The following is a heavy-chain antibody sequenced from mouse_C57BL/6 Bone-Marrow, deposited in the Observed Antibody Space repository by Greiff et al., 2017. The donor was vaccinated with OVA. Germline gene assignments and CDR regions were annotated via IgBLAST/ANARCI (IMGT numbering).Heavy chain of an antibody. J-gene: IGHJ3*01. D-gene: IGHD3-2*02. CDR2: IWWDDDK. CDR1: GFSLSTFGMG. Sequence: QVTLKESGPGILQPSQTLSLTCSFSGFSLSTFGMGVGWIRQPSGKGLEWLAHIWWDDDKYYNPALKSRLTISKDTSKNQVFLKIANVDTSDTATYYCARIALDSSGYWFAYWGQGTLVTVSA. CDR3: ARIALDSSGYWFAY. V-gene: IGHV8-8*01.